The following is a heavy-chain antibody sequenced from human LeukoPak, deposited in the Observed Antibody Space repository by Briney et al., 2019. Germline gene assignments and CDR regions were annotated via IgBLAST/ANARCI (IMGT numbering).Heavy chain of an antibody. Sequence: SETLSLTCTVSGGSISSYYWSWIRQPAGKGLEWIGRIYTSGSTNYNPSLKSRVTISVDTSKNQFSLKLSSVTAADTAVYYCARDSRYCSGGSCPETFDYWGQGTLVTVSS. D-gene: IGHD2-15*01. CDR3: ARDSRYCSGGSCPETFDY. CDR1: GGSISSYY. V-gene: IGHV4-4*07. J-gene: IGHJ4*02. CDR2: IYTSGST.